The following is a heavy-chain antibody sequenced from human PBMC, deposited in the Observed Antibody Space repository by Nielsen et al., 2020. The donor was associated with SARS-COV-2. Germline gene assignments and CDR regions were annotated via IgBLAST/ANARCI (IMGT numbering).Heavy chain of an antibody. CDR1: GGTFSSYA. CDR3: ATVYSSSSYYYYYGMDV. V-gene: IGHV1-69*13. CDR2: IIPIFGTA. J-gene: IGHJ6*02. D-gene: IGHD6-6*01. Sequence: LVKVSCKASGGTFSSYAISWVRQAPGQGLEWMGGIIPIFGTANYAQKFQGRVTITADESTSTAYMELSSLRSEDTAVYYCATVYSSSSYYYYYGMDVWGQGTTVTVSS.